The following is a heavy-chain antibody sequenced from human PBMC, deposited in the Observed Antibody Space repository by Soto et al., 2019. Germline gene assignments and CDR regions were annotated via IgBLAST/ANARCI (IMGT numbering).Heavy chain of an antibody. CDR3: AKDWCFYCSLRYYFDY. J-gene: IGHJ4*02. V-gene: IGHV3-30*18. Sequence: GGSLRLSCAASGFTFSSYGMHWVRQAPGKGLEWVAVTSYDGSNKYYADSVKGRFTISRDNSKNTLYLQMNSLRAEDTAVYYCAKDWCFYCSLRYYFDYWGQGTLVTVSS. D-gene: IGHD2-15*01. CDR1: GFTFSSYG. CDR2: TSYDGSNK.